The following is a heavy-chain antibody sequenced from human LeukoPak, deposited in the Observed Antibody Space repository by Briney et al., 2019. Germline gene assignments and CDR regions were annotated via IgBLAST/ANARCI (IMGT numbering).Heavy chain of an antibody. V-gene: IGHV6-1*01. D-gene: IGHD5-24*01. CDR1: GDSVSTNSVA. CDR3: AREAEITRFDY. CDR2: TSYRSKWYN. J-gene: IGHJ4*02. Sequence: SQTLSLTCAISGDSVSTNSVAWNWIRQSPSRGLEWLGRTSYRSKWYNDYAVSVKSRITITPDTSKNQFSLQLNSVTPEDTAVYYCAREAEITRFDYWGQGTLVTVSS.